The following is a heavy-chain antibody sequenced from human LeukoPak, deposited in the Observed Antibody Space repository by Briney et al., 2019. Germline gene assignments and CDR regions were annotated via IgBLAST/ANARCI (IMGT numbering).Heavy chain of an antibody. Sequence: GGSLRLCCAASGSTFSSYGMSWVRQAPGKGLHWVSSISGSGGSTYYADSVKGRFTISRDNAKNSLSLQMNSLRDEDTAVYYCARETPDSSSWTAFDFWGQGTLVTVSS. CDR3: ARETPDSSSWTAFDF. J-gene: IGHJ4*02. V-gene: IGHV3-48*02. CDR1: GSTFSSYG. CDR2: ISGSGGST. D-gene: IGHD6-13*01.